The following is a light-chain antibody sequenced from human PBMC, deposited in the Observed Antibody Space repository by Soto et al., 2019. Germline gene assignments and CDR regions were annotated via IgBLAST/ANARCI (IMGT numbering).Light chain of an antibody. CDR3: QQFNNWPPWT. J-gene: IGKJ1*01. CDR2: GAS. V-gene: IGKV3-15*01. CDR1: QSINTN. Sequence: ELEMTQSPATLSVSPGERATLSCRASQSINTNLAWYQQKPGQAPRLLIYGASTRATGVPLRFSGSGSGTEFTLTISSLQSEDSAVYYCQQFNNWPPWTFGQGTKVEIK.